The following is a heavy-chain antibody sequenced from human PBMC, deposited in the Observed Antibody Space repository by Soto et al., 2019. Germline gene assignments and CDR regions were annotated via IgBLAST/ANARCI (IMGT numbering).Heavy chain of an antibody. CDR3: ARFYRGYCSSTSCYSEDAFDI. J-gene: IGHJ3*02. CDR1: CGSISSSSYY. Sequence: SETLSLTCTVSCGSISSSSYYWGWIRQPPGKGLEWIGSIYYSGSTYYNPSLKSRVTISVDTSKNQFSLKLSSVTAADTAVYYCARFYRGYCSSTSCYSEDAFDIWGQGTMVTVSS. V-gene: IGHV4-39*01. CDR2: IYYSGST. D-gene: IGHD2-2*01.